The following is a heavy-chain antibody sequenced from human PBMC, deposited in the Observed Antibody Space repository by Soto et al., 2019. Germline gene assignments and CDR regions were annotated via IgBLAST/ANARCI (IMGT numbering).Heavy chain of an antibody. V-gene: IGHV1-8*01. Sequence: ASVKVSCKASGYTFTSYDINWVRQATGQGLEWMGWMNPNSGNTGYAQKFQGRVTMTRNTSISTAYMELSSLRSEDTAVYYCARSLYITIFGVVIRYYYMDVWGKGTTVTVSS. D-gene: IGHD3-3*01. CDR3: ARSLYITIFGVVIRYYYMDV. J-gene: IGHJ6*03. CDR2: MNPNSGNT. CDR1: GYTFTSYD.